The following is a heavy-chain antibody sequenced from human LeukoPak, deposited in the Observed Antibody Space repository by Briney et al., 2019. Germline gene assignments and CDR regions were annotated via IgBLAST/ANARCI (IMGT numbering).Heavy chain of an antibody. Sequence: TLSLTCAVSGVSVASGGYDWSWLRPPQGKGLEWIEYIYHSRSTYYNPSLKSRITISVDRSKNQFSLKLSSVTAADTAVYYCASFRSAATYYFDYWGQGTLVTVSS. CDR1: GVSVASGGYD. J-gene: IGHJ4*02. CDR2: IYHSRST. D-gene: IGHD6-13*01. V-gene: IGHV4-30-2*01. CDR3: ASFRSAATYYFDY.